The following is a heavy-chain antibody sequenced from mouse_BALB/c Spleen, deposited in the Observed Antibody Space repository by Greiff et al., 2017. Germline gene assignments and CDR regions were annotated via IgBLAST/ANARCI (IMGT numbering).Heavy chain of an antibody. V-gene: IGHV1S81*02. J-gene: IGHJ4*01. Sequence: QVQLQQPGAELVKPGASVKLSCKASGYTFTSYWMHWVKQRPGQGLEWIGEINPSNGRTNYNEKFKSKATLTVDKSSSTAYMQLSSLTSEDSAVYYCARRGYDAMDYWGQGTSVTVSS. CDR3: ARRGYDAMDY. CDR2: INPSNGRT. CDR1: GYTFTSYW.